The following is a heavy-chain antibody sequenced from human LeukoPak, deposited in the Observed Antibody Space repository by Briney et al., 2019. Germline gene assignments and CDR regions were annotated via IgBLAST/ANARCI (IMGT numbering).Heavy chain of an antibody. CDR1: GFTFSSYG. J-gene: IGHJ4*02. Sequence: PGGSLRHSCAASGFTFSSYGMHWVRQAPGKGLEWVAVIRYDGSNKYYADSVKGRFTISRDNSKNTLYLQMNSLRAEDTAVYYCARDGDTAMALYYFDYWGQGTLVTVSS. V-gene: IGHV3-33*01. D-gene: IGHD5-18*01. CDR2: IRYDGSNK. CDR3: ARDGDTAMALYYFDY.